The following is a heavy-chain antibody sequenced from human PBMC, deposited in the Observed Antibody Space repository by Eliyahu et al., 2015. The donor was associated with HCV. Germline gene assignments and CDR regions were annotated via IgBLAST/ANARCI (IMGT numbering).Heavy chain of an antibody. CDR2: IHXSGST. CDR1: GGSITXYY. CDR3: ASGGGGIAVAGTGGWFDP. Sequence: QVQLQESGPGLVKPSALSLTCTVSGGSITXYYWSWIRQPPGKGLEWIGXIHXSGSTNYXPSLKSRVTISLDTSKNQFSLNLXSVTAADTAVYYCASGGGGIAVAGTGGWFDPWGQGTLVTVSS. D-gene: IGHD6-19*01. V-gene: IGHV4-59*01. J-gene: IGHJ5*02.